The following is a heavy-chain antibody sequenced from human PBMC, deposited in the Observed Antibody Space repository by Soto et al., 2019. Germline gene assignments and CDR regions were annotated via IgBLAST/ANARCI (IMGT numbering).Heavy chain of an antibody. CDR2: IYYSGST. CDR1: GGSISSGGYY. V-gene: IGHV4-31*03. CDR3: ARVGRVVTTFDY. Sequence: QVQLQESGPGLVKPSQTLSLTCTVSGGSISSGGYYWSWIRQHPGRGLEWIGYIYYSGSTYYNASLKSRVTISVDTSKNQFSLKLSSVTAADTAVYYCARVGRVVTTFDYWGQGTLVTVSS. D-gene: IGHD2-21*02. J-gene: IGHJ4*02.